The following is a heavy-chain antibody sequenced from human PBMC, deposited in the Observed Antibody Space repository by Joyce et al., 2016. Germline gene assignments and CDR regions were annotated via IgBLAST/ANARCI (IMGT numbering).Heavy chain of an antibody. CDR1: GFIFRDFR. V-gene: IGHV3-74*01. CDR2: INKGEGAT. D-gene: IGHD3-3*01. CDR3: SRDDDDPFDY. J-gene: IGHJ4*02. Sequence: EVQLVETGGALVQPGGPLRLSCDGSGFIFRDFRLHWVRQVPGKSPVWNADINKGEGATLYAEAVKGRFSVSRDNTKNMLFLEMKSLRAEDTAVYYCSRDDDDPFDYWGRGTLVTVAS.